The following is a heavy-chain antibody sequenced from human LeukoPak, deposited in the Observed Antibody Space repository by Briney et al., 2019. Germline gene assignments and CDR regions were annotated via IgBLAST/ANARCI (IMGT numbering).Heavy chain of an antibody. CDR2: IKQDGSEK. Sequence: PGGSLRLSCAASRFTFSSYWMSWVRHAPGKGLEWVANIKQDGSEKYYVDSVKGRFTISRDNAKNSLYLQMNSLRAEDTAVYYCARESGGYYYYYYMDVWGKGTTVTVSS. CDR1: RFTFSSYW. CDR3: ARESGGYYYYYYMDV. J-gene: IGHJ6*03. V-gene: IGHV3-7*01.